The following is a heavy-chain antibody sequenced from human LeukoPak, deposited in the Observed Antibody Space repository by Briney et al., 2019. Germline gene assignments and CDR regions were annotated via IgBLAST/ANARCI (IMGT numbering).Heavy chain of an antibody. V-gene: IGHV1-69*05. CDR3: ARGSSAMVSS. CDR2: IIPIFGTA. CDR1: GGTFSSYA. Sequence: GSSVKVSCKASGGTFSSYAISWVRQAPGQGLEWMGGIIPIFGTANYAQKFQGRVTMTRNTSISTAYMELSSLRSEDTAVYYCARGSSAMVSSWGQGTLVTVSS. D-gene: IGHD5-18*01. J-gene: IGHJ5*02.